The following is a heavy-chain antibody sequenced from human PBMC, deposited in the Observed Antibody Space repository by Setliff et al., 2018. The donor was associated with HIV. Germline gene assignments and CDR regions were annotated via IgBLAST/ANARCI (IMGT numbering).Heavy chain of an antibody. D-gene: IGHD4-17*01. CDR1: GFTFSSYG. CDR3: ARAAAGNTGPFDL. J-gene: IGHJ4*02. CDR2: IHYDVSSK. V-gene: IGHV3-30*02. Sequence: GGSLRLSCAAFGFTFSSYGMHWVRQAPGKGLEWVAFIHYDVSSKYYGDSVKGRFTISRDNSRNTLYLQMNSLRPEDTAVYYCARAAAGNTGPFDLWGQGSPVTVSS.